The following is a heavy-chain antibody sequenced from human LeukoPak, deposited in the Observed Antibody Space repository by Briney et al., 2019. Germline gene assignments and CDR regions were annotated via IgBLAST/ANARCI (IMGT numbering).Heavy chain of an antibody. J-gene: IGHJ4*02. Sequence: SETLSLTCTVSGGSISSYYWSWLRQPPGKGLEWIGYIYYSGSTDYNPSLKCRVSLSVDTSKNQFSLKLRSVTAADTAVYYCAREPRSSWFDYWSQGTLVTVSS. V-gene: IGHV4-59*01. CDR2: IYYSGST. CDR3: AREPRSSWFDY. CDR1: GGSISSYY. D-gene: IGHD6-13*01.